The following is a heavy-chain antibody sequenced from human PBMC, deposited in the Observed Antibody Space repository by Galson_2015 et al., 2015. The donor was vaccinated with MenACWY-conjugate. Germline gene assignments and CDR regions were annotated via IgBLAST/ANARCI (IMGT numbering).Heavy chain of an antibody. J-gene: IGHJ6*02. V-gene: IGHV1-69*13. CDR3: AREGAYSGYSYGEGWPHGMDV. CDR1: GGTFSSYA. Sequence: SVKVSCKASGGTFSSYAISWVRQAPGQGLEWMGGIIPIFGTANYAQKFQGRVTITADESTSTAYMELSSLRSEDTAVYYCAREGAYSGYSYGEGWPHGMDVWGQGTTVTVSS. D-gene: IGHD5-18*01. CDR2: IIPIFGTA.